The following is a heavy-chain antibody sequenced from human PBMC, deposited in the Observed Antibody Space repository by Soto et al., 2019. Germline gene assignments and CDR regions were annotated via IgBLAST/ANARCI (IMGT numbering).Heavy chain of an antibody. CDR2: IYYSGST. CDR3: ARDQREYYYDSSGLNWFDP. J-gene: IGHJ5*02. D-gene: IGHD3-22*01. V-gene: IGHV4-59*01. CDR1: GGSISSYY. Sequence: SETLSLTCTVSGGSISSYYWSWIRQPPGKGLEWIGCIYYSGSTNYNPSLKSRVTISVDTSKNQFSLKLSSVTAADTAVYYCARDQREYYYDSSGLNWFDPWGQGTLVTVSS.